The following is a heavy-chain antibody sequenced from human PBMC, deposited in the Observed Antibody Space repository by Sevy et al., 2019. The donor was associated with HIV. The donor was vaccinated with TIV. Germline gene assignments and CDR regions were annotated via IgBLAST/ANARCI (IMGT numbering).Heavy chain of an antibody. J-gene: IGHJ3*02. V-gene: IGHV3-23*01. Sequence: GGSLRLSCAASGFTFTNYAMNWVRQAPGKGLEWVSTIFGARGVIYDADSLKGRFTISRDNSKNMLYLQMDSLRAEDTAVYYCAGGRYDSSGSFDAFDIWGQGTMVTVSS. CDR2: IFGARGVI. CDR3: AGGRYDSSGSFDAFDI. CDR1: GFTFTNYA. D-gene: IGHD3-22*01.